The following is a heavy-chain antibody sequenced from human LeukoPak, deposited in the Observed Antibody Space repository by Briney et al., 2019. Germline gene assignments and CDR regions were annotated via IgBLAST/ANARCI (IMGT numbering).Heavy chain of an antibody. J-gene: IGHJ3*02. CDR3: ARFDSSGHDAFDI. CDR2: INPNSGGT. D-gene: IGHD3-22*01. CDR1: GYTFTGYY. V-gene: IGHV1-2*02. Sequence: GASVTVSCKASGYTFTGYYMHWVRQAPGQGLEWMGWINPNSGGTNYAQKFQGRVTITRDTSISTAHMELSRLRSDDTAVYYCARFDSSGHDAFDIWGQGTMVTVSS.